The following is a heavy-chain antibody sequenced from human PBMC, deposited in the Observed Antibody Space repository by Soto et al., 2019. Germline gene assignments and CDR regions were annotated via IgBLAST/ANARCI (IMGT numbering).Heavy chain of an antibody. CDR3: ATGEDYESSGHDY. CDR1: GFTFDDYA. Sequence: EVQLVESGGGLVQPGRSLRLSCAASGFTFDDYAMHWVRQAPGKGLEWVSGISWNSGSIGYADSVKGRFTISRDNAKNSLYLQMNSLRAEDTALYYCATGEDYESSGHDYWGQGTLVTVSS. V-gene: IGHV3-9*01. CDR2: ISWNSGSI. J-gene: IGHJ4*02. D-gene: IGHD3-22*01.